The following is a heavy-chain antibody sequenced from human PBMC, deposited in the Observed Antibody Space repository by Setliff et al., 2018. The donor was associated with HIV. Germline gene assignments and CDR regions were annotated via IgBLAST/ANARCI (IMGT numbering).Heavy chain of an antibody. CDR2: ISHDGYSK. CDR1: GFTFSTYA. D-gene: IGHD3-10*01. Sequence: PGGSLRLSCAASGFTFSTYAMHWVRQAPGKGLEWVAVISHDGYSKYYADSVNGRFTISRDNSKNTLYVQMNSLRAEDTALYYCARPGDYYYYYIDVWGKGTTVTVSS. V-gene: IGHV3-30*04. CDR3: ARPGDYYYYYIDV. J-gene: IGHJ6*03.